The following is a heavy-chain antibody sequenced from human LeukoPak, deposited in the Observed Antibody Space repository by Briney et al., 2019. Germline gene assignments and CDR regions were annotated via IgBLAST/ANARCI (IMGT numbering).Heavy chain of an antibody. CDR3: ATPFDY. Sequence: GGSLRLSCAASGFTFSTYSMNWVRQAPGKGLEWVSCISSDSKTIYYADSVKGRFTISRDNAKNSLYLQMNSLRVEDTAVYYCATPFDYWGQGTLVTVSS. CDR2: ISSDSKTI. V-gene: IGHV3-48*01. CDR1: GFTFSTYS. J-gene: IGHJ4*02.